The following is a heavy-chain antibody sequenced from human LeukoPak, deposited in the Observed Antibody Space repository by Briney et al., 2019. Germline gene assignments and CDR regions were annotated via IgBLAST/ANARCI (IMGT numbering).Heavy chain of an antibody. CDR3: AKGSNYDFWSGYLDDAFDI. D-gene: IGHD3-3*01. Sequence: GGSLRLSCVASGITFSNYAVSWVRQAPEKGLDWVSVISGSAHKIRYADSVKGRFTISRDNSENIVYLQMNNLRVEDTAVYYCAKGSNYDFWSGYLDDAFDIWGQGTMVTVS. J-gene: IGHJ3*02. V-gene: IGHV3-23*01. CDR2: ISGSAHKI. CDR1: GITFSNYA.